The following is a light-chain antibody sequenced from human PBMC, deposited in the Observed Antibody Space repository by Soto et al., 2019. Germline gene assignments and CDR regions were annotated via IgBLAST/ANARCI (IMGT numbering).Light chain of an antibody. Sequence: EIVLTQSPGTLSLSPGERATLSCRASQSVSNSYLAWYQHKPGQAPRLLIYVASSRAPDIPDRFSGSGSGTEFTLNFSRLEPEDFAVDYCQQYGSSPHTFGQGTKLEIK. CDR2: VAS. V-gene: IGKV3-20*01. J-gene: IGKJ2*01. CDR1: QSVSNSY. CDR3: QQYGSSPHT.